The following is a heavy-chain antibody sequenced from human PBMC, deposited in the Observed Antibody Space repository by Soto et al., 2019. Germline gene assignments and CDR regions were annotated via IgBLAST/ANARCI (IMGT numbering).Heavy chain of an antibody. V-gene: IGHV4-34*01. CDR2: INHSGST. D-gene: IGHD3-3*01. CDR3: ARGPPTSPHYENTRFYGMDV. CDR1: GGSFSGYY. Sequence: QVQLQQWGAGLLKPSETLSLTCAVYGGSFSGYYWSWIRQPPGKGLEWIGEINHSGSTNYNPSLKSRVTIPVDTSKNQFSLKLSSVTAADTAVYYCARGPPTSPHYENTRFYGMDVWGQGTTVTVSS. J-gene: IGHJ6*02.